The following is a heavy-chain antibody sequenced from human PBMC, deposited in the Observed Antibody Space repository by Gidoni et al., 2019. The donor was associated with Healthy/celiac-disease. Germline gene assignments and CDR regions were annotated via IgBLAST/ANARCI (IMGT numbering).Heavy chain of an antibody. CDR3: ARAPPLSGSYRSGKSFDY. CDR2: INPNSGGT. Sequence: QVQLVQSGAEVQKPGASVTVSCKASGYTSTGSYMHWVRQAPGQGLEWMGWINPNSGGTNDAQKFQGRVTMTRDTSISTAYMELSRLRSDDTAVYYCARAPPLSGSYRSGKSFDYWGQGTLVTVSS. CDR1: GYTSTGSY. V-gene: IGHV1-2*02. J-gene: IGHJ4*02. D-gene: IGHD1-26*01.